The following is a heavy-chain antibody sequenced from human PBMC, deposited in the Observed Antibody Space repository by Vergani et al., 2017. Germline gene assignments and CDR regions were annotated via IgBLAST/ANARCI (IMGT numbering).Heavy chain of an antibody. CDR1: GFTFDDYA. D-gene: IGHD6-13*01. CDR3: AKAEAAAGNYYYYGMDV. J-gene: IGHJ6*02. Sequence: EVQLVESGGGLVQPGRSLRLSCAASGFTFDDYAMHWVRQAPGKGLEWVSGISWNSGSIGYADSVKGRFTISRDNSKNTLYLQMNSLRAEDTAVYYCAKAEAAAGNYYYYGMDVWGQGTTVTVSS. V-gene: IGHV3-9*01. CDR2: ISWNSGSI.